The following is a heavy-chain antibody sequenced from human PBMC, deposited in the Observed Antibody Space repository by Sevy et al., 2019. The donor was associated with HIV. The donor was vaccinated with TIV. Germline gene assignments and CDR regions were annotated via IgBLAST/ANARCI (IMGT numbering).Heavy chain of an antibody. V-gene: IGHV1-18*01. CDR3: VRHKSYYDFWSGYYWVVGRPWGGPNWFDP. Sequence: ASVKVSCKASGYTFTSYGISWVRQAPGQGLEWMGWMSAYNGNTNCAQKLQGRVTMPTDTSTSTAYMELRSLRSDDTAVYYCVRHKSYYDFWSGYYWVVGRPWGGPNWFDPWGQGTLVTVSS. CDR2: MSAYNGNT. D-gene: IGHD3-3*01. J-gene: IGHJ5*02. CDR1: GYTFTSYG.